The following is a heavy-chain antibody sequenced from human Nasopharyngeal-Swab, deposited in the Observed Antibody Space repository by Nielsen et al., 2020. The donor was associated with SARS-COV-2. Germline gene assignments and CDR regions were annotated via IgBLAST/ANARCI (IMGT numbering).Heavy chain of an antibody. J-gene: IGHJ4*02. Sequence: GESLKISCAASGFTFSSYGMHWVRQAPGKGLEWVAVISYDGSNKYYADSVKGRFTISRGNSKNTLYLQMNSLRAEDTAVYYCAKVRLIYGYDSSGYYDYWGQGTLVTVSS. CDR3: AKVRLIYGYDSSGYYDY. CDR1: GFTFSSYG. CDR2: ISYDGSNK. V-gene: IGHV3-30*18. D-gene: IGHD3-22*01.